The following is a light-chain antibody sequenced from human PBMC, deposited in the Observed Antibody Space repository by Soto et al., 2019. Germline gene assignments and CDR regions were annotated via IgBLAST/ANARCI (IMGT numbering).Light chain of an antibody. CDR1: QSVSNTY. CDR3: QQYGSSIT. CDR2: GAS. J-gene: IGKJ5*01. V-gene: IGKV3-20*01. Sequence: VWTQSRGSLALASGESAPLSCRASQSVSNTYLAWYQQKPGQPPRLLIYGASSRATGIPDRFSGGGSGTVFTLTISRLEPEYFAVYYCQQYGSSITFGQGTRLEI.